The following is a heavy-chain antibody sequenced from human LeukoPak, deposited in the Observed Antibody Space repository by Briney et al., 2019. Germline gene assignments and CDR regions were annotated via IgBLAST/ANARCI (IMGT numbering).Heavy chain of an antibody. V-gene: IGHV3-23*01. CDR2: ISGSGSST. CDR1: GFTFSSYA. Sequence: GGSLRLSCAASGFTFSSYAVSWVRQAPGKGLEWVSDISGSGSSTYYADSVKGRFTISRDNSKNTLYLQMNSLRAEDTAVYYCAKDSPIAVAGIDAFDIWGQGTMVTVSS. J-gene: IGHJ3*02. CDR3: AKDSPIAVAGIDAFDI. D-gene: IGHD6-19*01.